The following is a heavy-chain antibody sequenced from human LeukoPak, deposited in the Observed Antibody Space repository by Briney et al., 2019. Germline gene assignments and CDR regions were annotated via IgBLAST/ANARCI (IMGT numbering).Heavy chain of an antibody. D-gene: IGHD3-10*01. CDR3: AKLFESGTYNNFFHY. Sequence: SCKASGYTFTSYGMHWVRQAPGKGLERVSAITATSSSTHDADSVQGRFTISRDNSKNTLYLQMNTLRPEDTAIYYCAKLFESGTYNNFFHYWGQGTLVTVFS. CDR2: ITATSSST. J-gene: IGHJ4*02. V-gene: IGHV3-23*01. CDR1: GYTFTSYG.